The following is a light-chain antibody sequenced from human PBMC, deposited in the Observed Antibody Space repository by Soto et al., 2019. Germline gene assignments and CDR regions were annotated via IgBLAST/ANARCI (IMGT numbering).Light chain of an antibody. CDR3: QQYGSSPPRT. CDR2: GAS. V-gene: IGKV3-20*01. J-gene: IGKJ1*01. Sequence: EFVLTQSPATLSLSQGERATLSCRASQSVISNLAWYQQKPGQAPRLLIYGASTRATDVPDRFSGSGSGADFTLTISRLEPEDFAVYYCQQYGSSPPRTFGQGAKVDIK. CDR1: QSVISN.